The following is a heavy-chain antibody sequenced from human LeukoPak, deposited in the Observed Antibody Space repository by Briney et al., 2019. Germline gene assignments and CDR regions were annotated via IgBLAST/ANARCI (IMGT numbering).Heavy chain of an antibody. J-gene: IGHJ4*02. CDR3: ARALSPVGTYYYDSSGSG. CDR2: IGTSSTTI. CDR1: GFTFSSYT. Sequence: GGSLRLSCAASGFTFSSYTMNWVRQPPGKGLEWVSNIGTSSTTIYYADSVKGRFTISRDNAKNSLYLQMNSLRADDTAVYYCARALSPVGTYYYDSSGSGWGQGTLVTVSS. V-gene: IGHV3-48*01. D-gene: IGHD3-22*01.